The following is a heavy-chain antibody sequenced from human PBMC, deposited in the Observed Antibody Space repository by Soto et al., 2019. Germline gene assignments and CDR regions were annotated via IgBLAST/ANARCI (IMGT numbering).Heavy chain of an antibody. J-gene: IGHJ4*02. CDR1: GGSISSGGYY. D-gene: IGHD7-27*01. V-gene: IGHV4-31*03. CDR2: IYYSGST. Sequence: QVQLQESGPGLVKPSQTLSLTCTVSGGSISSGGYYWSWIRQHPGKGLEWIRYIYYSGSTYYNPSLKSRVTISVDTSKNQFSLKLSSVTAADTAVYYCARGLAAASPRWDTTGEIDYWGQGTLVTVSS. CDR3: ARGLAAASPRWDTTGEIDY.